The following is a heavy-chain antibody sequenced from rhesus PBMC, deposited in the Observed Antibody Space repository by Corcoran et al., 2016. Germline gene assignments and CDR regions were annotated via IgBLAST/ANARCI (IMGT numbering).Heavy chain of an antibody. Sequence: QVQLQESGPGLVKPSETLSLTCAVSGGSVSSNYWSWISQSPGKGLEWIGRISGSGGGADYNPSLKSRVTLSTETSKNQFSLRLTSVTAADTALYFCATLVGVPGSLDVWGRGVLVTVSS. J-gene: IGHJ5-2*02. V-gene: IGHV4-160*01. D-gene: IGHD2-39*01. CDR1: GGSVSSNY. CDR3: ATLVGVPGSLDV. CDR2: ISGSGGGA.